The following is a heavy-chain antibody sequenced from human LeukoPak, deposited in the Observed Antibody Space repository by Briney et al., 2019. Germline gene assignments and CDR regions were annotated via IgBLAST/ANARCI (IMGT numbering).Heavy chain of an antibody. J-gene: IGHJ4*02. CDR3: ALLAVASDFDY. D-gene: IGHD6-19*01. V-gene: IGHV3-48*03. CDR2: IGSSGTTI. Sequence: GGSLRLSCAVSGFPFSIYEMNWVRQAPGKGLEWVSNIGSSGTTIYYADSVKGRFSISRDNAKSSLYLQMNSLRVEDTADYYCALLAVASDFDYWGQGALVTVSS. CDR1: GFPFSIYE.